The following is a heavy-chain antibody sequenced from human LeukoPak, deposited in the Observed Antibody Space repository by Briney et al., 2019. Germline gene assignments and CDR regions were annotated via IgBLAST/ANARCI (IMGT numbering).Heavy chain of an antibody. V-gene: IGHV3-30*18. CDR1: GFTFSSYG. D-gene: IGHD3-10*01. J-gene: IGHJ4*02. Sequence: GGSLRLSCAASGFTFSSYGMHWVRQAPGKGLEWVAVISYDGSNKYYADSVKGRFTISRDNSKNTLYLQMNSLRAEDTAVYYGAKKFNAKWFGELLSDWGQGTLVTVSS. CDR3: AKKFNAKWFGELLSD. CDR2: ISYDGSNK.